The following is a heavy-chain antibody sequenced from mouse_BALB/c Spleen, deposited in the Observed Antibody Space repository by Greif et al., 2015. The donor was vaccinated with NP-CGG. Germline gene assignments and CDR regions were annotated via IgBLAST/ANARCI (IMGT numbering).Heavy chain of an antibody. J-gene: IGHJ4*01. Sequence: QVQLQQSGAELVRPGASVKLSCKASGYTFTSYWINWVKQRPGQGLEWIGNIYPSDSYTNYNQKFKDKATLTVDKSSSTAYMQLSSPTSEDSAVYYCTTLYYGNYVYYAMDYWGQGTPVTVSS. V-gene: IGHV1-69*02. CDR3: TTLYYGNYVYYAMDY. D-gene: IGHD2-1*01. CDR1: GYTFTSYW. CDR2: IYPSDSYT.